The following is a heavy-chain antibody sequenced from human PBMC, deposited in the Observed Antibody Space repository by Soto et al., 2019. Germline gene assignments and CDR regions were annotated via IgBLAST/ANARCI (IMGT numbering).Heavy chain of an antibody. D-gene: IGHD5-12*01. CDR1: GYTFTNYA. V-gene: IGHV1-3*01. CDR3: ARDLVPGYTGFSDY. J-gene: IGHJ4*02. CDR2: INADNGHT. Sequence: ASVKVSCKASGYTFTNYAMQWVRQAPGQRLEWMGWINADNGHTNFAQKLQGRVSLTTDTSSTTAYMELRSLTSDDTAVYYCARDLVPGYTGFSDYWGQGTLVTVSS.